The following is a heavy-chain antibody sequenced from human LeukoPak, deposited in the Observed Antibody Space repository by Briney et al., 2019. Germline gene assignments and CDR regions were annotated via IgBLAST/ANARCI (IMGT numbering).Heavy chain of an antibody. CDR3: AREYYYDSSGYPPDAFDI. D-gene: IGHD3-22*01. V-gene: IGHV4-61*01. Sequence: SETLSLTCTVSVGSVSSGSYYWSWIRQPPGKGLEWIGYIYYSGSTNYNPSLKSRVTISVDTSKNQFSLKLSSVTAADTAVYYCAREYYYDSSGYPPDAFDIWGQGTMVTVSS. J-gene: IGHJ3*02. CDR2: IYYSGST. CDR1: VGSVSSGSYY.